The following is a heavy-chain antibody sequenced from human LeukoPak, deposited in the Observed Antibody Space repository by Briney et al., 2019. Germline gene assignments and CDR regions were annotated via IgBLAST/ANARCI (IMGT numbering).Heavy chain of an antibody. Sequence: SQTLSLTCAVSGGSISSGGYSWSWIRQPPGKGLEWIGYIYHSGSTYYNPSLKSRVTISVDRSKNQFSLKLSSVTAADTAVYYCARGGSTVTRGTDVWGQGTTVTVSS. J-gene: IGHJ6*02. CDR2: IYHSGST. CDR1: GGSISSGGYS. D-gene: IGHD4-17*01. V-gene: IGHV4-30-2*01. CDR3: ARGGSTVTRGTDV.